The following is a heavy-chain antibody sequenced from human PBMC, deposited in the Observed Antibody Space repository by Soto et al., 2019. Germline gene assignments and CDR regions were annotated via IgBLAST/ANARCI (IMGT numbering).Heavy chain of an antibody. D-gene: IGHD4-17*01. V-gene: IGHV4-59*01. CDR1: GGSINNYH. Sequence: PSETLSLTGTVSGGSINNYHWSWIRQPPGRGLEWIGYVFSSGNANYNPSLKSRVTISVDTSKNQFSLNLTSVTAADTAVSFCARPTPLPDADYAKDYYYGRDFWGQGYTIISSS. CDR3: ARPTPLPDADYAKDYYYGRDF. J-gene: IGHJ6*02. CDR2: VFSSGNA.